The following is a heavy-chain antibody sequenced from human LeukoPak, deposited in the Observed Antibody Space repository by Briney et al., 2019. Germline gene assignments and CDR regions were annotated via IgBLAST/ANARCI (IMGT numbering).Heavy chain of an antibody. CDR1: GFTFRSYW. V-gene: IGHV3-7*01. Sequence: GGSLRLSCTASGFTFRSYWMSWIRQAPGKGLEWVANIKQDGGQRYYVDSVKGRFTISRDNGKNSLYVQMNNLRAEDTAVYYCARSNRRGLINGFGYYFNYWGQGTLVTVSS. J-gene: IGHJ4*02. CDR3: ARSNRRGLINGFGYYFNY. CDR2: IKQDGGQR. D-gene: IGHD3-10*01.